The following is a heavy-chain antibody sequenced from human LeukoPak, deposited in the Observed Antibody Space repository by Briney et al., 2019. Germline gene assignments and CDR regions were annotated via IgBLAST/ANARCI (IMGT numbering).Heavy chain of an antibody. CDR2: ITGGGNT. D-gene: IGHD1-1*01. Sequence: GGSLRLSCAASGFTFSSYAMSWVRQAPGKGLEWVSVITGGGNTYYADSVKGRFTISRDNSKNTLYLQMNSLRAEDTAVYYCAKSPWNGKFRAYFDYWGQGTLVTVSS. CDR1: GFTFSSYA. V-gene: IGHV3-23*01. CDR3: AKSPWNGKFRAYFDY. J-gene: IGHJ4*02.